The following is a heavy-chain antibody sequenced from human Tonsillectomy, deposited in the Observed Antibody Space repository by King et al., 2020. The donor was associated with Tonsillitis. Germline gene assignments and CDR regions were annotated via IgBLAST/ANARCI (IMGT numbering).Heavy chain of an antibody. D-gene: IGHD5-12*01. CDR3: AIGSGYSGYDYVYFDY. CDR1: GFSFSSYA. J-gene: IGHJ4*02. CDR2: ISGSGGRT. Sequence: VQLVESGGGLVQPGGSLRLSCAASGFSFSSYAMNWVRQAPGKGLEWFSTISGSGGRTYYADSVKGRFTLSRDKSKNTLSLQLNSLRAEDTAVYYCAIGSGYSGYDYVYFDYWGQGTLVTVSS. V-gene: IGHV3-23*04.